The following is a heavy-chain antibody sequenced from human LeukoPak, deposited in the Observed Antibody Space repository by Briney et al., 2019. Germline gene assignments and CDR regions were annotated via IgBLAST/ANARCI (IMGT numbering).Heavy chain of an antibody. CDR3: ARGQVVAATMSGY. CDR2: IYSGGST. V-gene: IGHV3-66*01. J-gene: IGHJ4*02. D-gene: IGHD2-15*01. Sequence: GGSLRLSCAASGFTVSSNYMSWVRQAPGKGLEWVSVIYSGGSTYYADSVKDRFTISRDNSKNTLYLQMNSLRAEDTAVYYCARGQVVAATMSGYWGQGTLVTVSS. CDR1: GFTVSSNY.